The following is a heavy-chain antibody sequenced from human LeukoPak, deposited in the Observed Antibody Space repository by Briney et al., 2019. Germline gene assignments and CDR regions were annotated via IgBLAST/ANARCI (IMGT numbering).Heavy chain of an antibody. V-gene: IGHV5-51*01. CDR3: TRLIGYCSGGSCYCDH. J-gene: IGHJ4*02. CDR2: IDPGNSDT. D-gene: IGHD2-15*01. Sequence: GESLKISCNVSGYSFTTYWIGWVRQMPGRGLEWMGIIDPGNSDTSYSPSFQGQVTISADRSISTAYLQWSSLKASDTAMYYCTRLIGYCSGGSCYCDHWGQGTLVTVSS. CDR1: GYSFTTYW.